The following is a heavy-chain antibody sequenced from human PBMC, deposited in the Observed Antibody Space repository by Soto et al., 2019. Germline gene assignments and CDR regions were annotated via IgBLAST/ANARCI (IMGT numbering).Heavy chain of an antibody. CDR3: ASAYDSSGYSLLGY. J-gene: IGHJ4*02. V-gene: IGHV3-30*03. Sequence: GGSLRLSCAASGFTFSSYGMHWVRQAPGKGLEWVAVISYDGSNKYYADSVKGRFTISRDNSKNTLYLQMNSLRAEDTAVYYCASAYDSSGYSLLGYWGQGTLVTVSS. CDR2: ISYDGSNK. CDR1: GFTFSSYG. D-gene: IGHD3-22*01.